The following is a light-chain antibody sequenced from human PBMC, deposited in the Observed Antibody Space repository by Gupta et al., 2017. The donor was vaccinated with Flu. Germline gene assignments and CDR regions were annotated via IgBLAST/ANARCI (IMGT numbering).Light chain of an antibody. V-gene: IGKV3-15*01. CDR1: QSVDSN. J-gene: IGKJ4*01. CDR3: QQYNKWPPLT. CDR2: GAS. Sequence: EIVMTQSPATLSVSPGERATLSCRASQSVDSNLAWYQQKPGQAPRLLIYGASTRATGIPARFSGSGSGTEFTLTISSRQSEDFAVYFCQQYNKWPPLTFGGGTKVEIK.